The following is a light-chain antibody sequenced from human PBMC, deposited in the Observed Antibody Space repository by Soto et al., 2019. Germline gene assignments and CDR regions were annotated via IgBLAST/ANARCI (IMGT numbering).Light chain of an antibody. V-gene: IGKV1-5*01. CDR2: DAS. CDR3: QQYNSYWT. Sequence: DIQMTQSPSTLSASVGDRVTITCRASQSISSWLAWYQQKPGKAPKLLIYDASSLESGVPSRFSGRGSGTEITLTISRLQPDDFATYYCQQYNSYWTFGQGTKVDIK. CDR1: QSISSW. J-gene: IGKJ1*01.